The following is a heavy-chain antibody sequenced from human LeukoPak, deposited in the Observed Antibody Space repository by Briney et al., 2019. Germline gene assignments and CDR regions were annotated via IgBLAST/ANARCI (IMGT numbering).Heavy chain of an antibody. J-gene: IGHJ4*02. Sequence: GASVKVSCKASGYTFTSYGISWVRQAPGQGLEWMGRIIPILGIANYAQKFQGRVTITADKSTSTAYMELSSLRSEDTAVYYCARDIVYCGGDCPGLWGQGTLVTVSS. V-gene: IGHV1-69*04. D-gene: IGHD2-21*02. CDR1: GYTFTSYG. CDR3: ARDIVYCGGDCPGL. CDR2: IIPILGIA.